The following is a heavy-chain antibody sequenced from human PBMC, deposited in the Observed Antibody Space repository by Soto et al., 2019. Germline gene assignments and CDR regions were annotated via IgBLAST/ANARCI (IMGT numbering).Heavy chain of an antibody. J-gene: IGHJ6*02. V-gene: IGHV3-30*18. D-gene: IGHD3-3*01. CDR3: AKERGITIFGVVSPYYYGMDV. CDR1: GFTFSSYG. Sequence: GGSLRLSCAASGFTFSSYGMHWVRQAPGKGLEWVAVISYDGSNKYYADSVKGRFTISRDNSKNTLYQQMNSLRAEDTAVYYCAKERGITIFGVVSPYYYGMDVWGQGTTVTVSS. CDR2: ISYDGSNK.